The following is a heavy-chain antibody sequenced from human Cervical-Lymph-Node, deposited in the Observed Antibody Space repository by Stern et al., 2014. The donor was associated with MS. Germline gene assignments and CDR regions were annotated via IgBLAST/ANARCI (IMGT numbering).Heavy chain of an antibody. Sequence: QLQLQESGPGLVKPSQTLSLTCTVSGGSISSGSYYWSWIRQPAGKGLEWIGRFYTSGSTNYNPSLKSRVTISVDTSKNQFSLKRSSVTAADTAVYYCARALVGIDDAFDVWGQGTMVTVSS. J-gene: IGHJ3*01. D-gene: IGHD1-26*01. CDR3: ARALVGIDDAFDV. CDR2: FYTSGST. V-gene: IGHV4-61*02. CDR1: GGSISSGSYY.